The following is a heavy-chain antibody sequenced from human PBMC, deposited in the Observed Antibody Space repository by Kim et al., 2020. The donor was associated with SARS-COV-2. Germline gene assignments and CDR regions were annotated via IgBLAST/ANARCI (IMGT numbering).Heavy chain of an antibody. D-gene: IGHD3-22*01. J-gene: IGHJ4*02. CDR1: GYTFTSHY. V-gene: IGHV1-46*01. Sequence: ASVKVSCKASGYTFTSHYIHWVRQAPGQGLEWMGMINPSGGSTSYQQKFQGRVSMIRDTSTNTVYMELSSLRSEDTAVYYCARDTRKYYYDSGGYNDYWGQGTLVTVSS. CDR3: ARDTRKYYYDSGGYNDY. CDR2: INPSGGST.